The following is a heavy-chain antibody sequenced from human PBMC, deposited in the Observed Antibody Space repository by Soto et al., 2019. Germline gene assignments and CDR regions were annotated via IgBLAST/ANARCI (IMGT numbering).Heavy chain of an antibody. D-gene: IGHD2-21*02. CDR1: GGTFSSYA. CDR2: IIPIFGTA. Sequence: QVQPVQSGAEVKKPGSSVKVSCKASGGTFSSYAISWVRQAPGQGLEWMGGIIPIFGTANYAQKFQGRVTITADESTSPPYMELSSLRSEDTAVYYCASRGTETVVTPFYPEYGMDVWGQGTTVTVSS. V-gene: IGHV1-69*12. J-gene: IGHJ6*02. CDR3: ASRGTETVVTPFYPEYGMDV.